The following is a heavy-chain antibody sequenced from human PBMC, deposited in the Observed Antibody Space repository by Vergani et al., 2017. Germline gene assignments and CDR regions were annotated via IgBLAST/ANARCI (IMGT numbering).Heavy chain of an antibody. Sequence: EVQLVESGGGMVQPGGSLRLSCADSGFTFSSFWMSWIRQAPGKRLEWVANIKQDGSEKYYVDSVKGRFSISIDNAKNSLYLEMSSLRVEDTAVYYCTSRDNNRWNCGQGTLVTVSS. V-gene: IGHV3-7*01. CDR2: IKQDGSEK. J-gene: IGHJ4*02. D-gene: IGHD2/OR15-2a*01. CDR3: TSRDNNRWN. CDR1: GFTFSSFW.